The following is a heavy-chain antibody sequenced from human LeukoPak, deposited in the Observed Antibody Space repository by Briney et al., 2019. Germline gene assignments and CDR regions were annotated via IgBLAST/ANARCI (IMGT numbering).Heavy chain of an antibody. D-gene: IGHD6-13*01. CDR2: IRYDGSNK. CDR3: AKEKWGYSSSWYQPGYFFDY. CDR1: GFTFSSYG. V-gene: IGHV3-30*02. Sequence: GGSLRLSCAASGFTFSSYGMHWVRQAPGKGLEWVAFIRYDGSNKYYADSVKGRFTISRDNSKNTLYLQMNSLRAEDTAVYYCAKEKWGYSSSWYQPGYFFDYWGQGTLVTVSS. J-gene: IGHJ4*02.